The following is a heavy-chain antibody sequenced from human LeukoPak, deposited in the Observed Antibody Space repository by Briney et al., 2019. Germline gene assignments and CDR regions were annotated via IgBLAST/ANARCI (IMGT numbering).Heavy chain of an antibody. CDR1: EFIFSSFA. CDR2: LSSTGLTT. V-gene: IGHV3-23*01. CDR3: AKGARSYTSAFFDS. Sequence: GGSLRLSCAASEFIFSSFAMNWVRRAPGKGLEWVSGLSSTGLTTYYTPAVKGRFTISRDNSKNILYLDMNTLRAEDTAVYYCAKGARSYTSAFFDSWGQGTQVTVSS. D-gene: IGHD3-10*01. J-gene: IGHJ4*02.